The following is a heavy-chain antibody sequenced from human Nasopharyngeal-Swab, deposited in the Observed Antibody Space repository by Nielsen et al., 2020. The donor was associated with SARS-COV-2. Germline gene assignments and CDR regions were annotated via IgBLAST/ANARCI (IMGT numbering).Heavy chain of an antibody. Sequence: GESLKISCAASGFTFSTYNMNWVRSAPGKGLAWVSSISSSSTYIYYADSVKGRFTISRDNAKNSLFLQMNSLRAEDTALYYCARDGLDYDFWSAYFMDVWGQGTTVTVSS. J-gene: IGHJ6*02. CDR3: ARDGLDYDFWSAYFMDV. D-gene: IGHD3-3*01. V-gene: IGHV3-21*01. CDR2: ISSSSTYI. CDR1: GFTFSTYN.